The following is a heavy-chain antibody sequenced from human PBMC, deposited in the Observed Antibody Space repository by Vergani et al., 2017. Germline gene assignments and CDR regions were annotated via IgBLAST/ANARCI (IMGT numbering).Heavy chain of an antibody. Sequence: QVQLQESGPGLVKPSQTLSLTCTVSGGSISSGSYYWSWIRQPAGKGLEWIGRIYTSGGTNYNPSLKSRVTISVDTSKNQFSLKLSSVTAADTAVYYCARDDGQSGYERSHYYYGMDVWGQGTTVTVSS. CDR2: IYTSGGT. J-gene: IGHJ6*02. CDR1: GGSISSGSYY. D-gene: IGHD5-12*01. V-gene: IGHV4-61*02. CDR3: ARDDGQSGYERSHYYYGMDV.